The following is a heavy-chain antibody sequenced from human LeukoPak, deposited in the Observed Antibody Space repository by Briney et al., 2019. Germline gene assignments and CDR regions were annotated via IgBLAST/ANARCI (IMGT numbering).Heavy chain of an antibody. J-gene: IGHJ4*02. CDR3: ATNYYGSGSYYNSPFYYSDY. V-gene: IGHV1-24*01. D-gene: IGHD3-10*01. CDR1: GYTLTELS. CDR2: FDPEDGET. Sequence: ASVKVSCKVSGYTLTELSMHWVRQAPGKGLEWMGGFDPEDGETIYAQKFQGRVTMTEDTSTDTAYMELSSLRSEDTAVYYCATNYYGSGSYYNSPFYYSDYWGQGTLVTVSS.